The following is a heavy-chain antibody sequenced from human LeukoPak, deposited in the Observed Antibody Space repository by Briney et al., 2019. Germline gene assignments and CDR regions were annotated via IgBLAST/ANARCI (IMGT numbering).Heavy chain of an antibody. CDR3: ARGRAPGPDSYYYYYYGMDV. CDR2: IYHSGST. Sequence: PSETLSLTCAVSGGSISSGGYSWSWIRQPPGKGLEWIGYIYHSGSTYYNPSLKSRVTISVDRSKNQFSLKLSSVTAADTAVYHCARGRAPGPDSYYYYYYGMDVWGQGTTVTVSS. V-gene: IGHV4-30-2*01. D-gene: IGHD3-3*01. CDR1: GGSISSGGYS. J-gene: IGHJ6*02.